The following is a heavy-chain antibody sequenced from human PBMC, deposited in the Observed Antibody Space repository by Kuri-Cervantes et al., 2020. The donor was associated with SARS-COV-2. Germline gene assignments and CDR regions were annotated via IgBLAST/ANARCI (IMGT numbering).Heavy chain of an antibody. CDR2: IRSKAYGGTT. CDR1: GFTFGDYA. D-gene: IGHD3-16*01. J-gene: IGHJ5*02. V-gene: IGHV3-49*04. CDR3: SRDLGSA. Sequence: GESLKISCTASGFTFGDYAMSWVRQAPGKGLEWVGFIRSKAYGGTTEYAASVKGRFIISRDDSKSIAYLQMNSLKTEDTAVYYCSRDLGSAWGQGTRVTVSS.